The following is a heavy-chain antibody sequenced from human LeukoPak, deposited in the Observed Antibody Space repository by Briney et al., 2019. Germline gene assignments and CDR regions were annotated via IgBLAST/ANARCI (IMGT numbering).Heavy chain of an antibody. CDR3: ARVKGREGSTVIIDY. D-gene: IGHD3-10*01. J-gene: IGHJ4*02. Sequence: SETLSLTCTVSGGSVSNYYWSWIRQSPGKGLEWIGYISHSGSVNYNPSLKSRVTMSVDTSKNQFSLKLSSVTAADTAVYYCARVKGREGSTVIIDYWGQGTLVTVCS. V-gene: IGHV4-59*02. CDR1: GGSVSNYY. CDR2: ISHSGSV.